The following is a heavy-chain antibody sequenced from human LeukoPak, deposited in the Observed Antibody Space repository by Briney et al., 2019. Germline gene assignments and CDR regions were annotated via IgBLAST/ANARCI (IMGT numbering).Heavy chain of an antibody. D-gene: IGHD3-10*01. CDR1: GYTFTGYY. V-gene: IGHV1-2*02. Sequence: ASVKVSCKASGYTFTGYYMHWVRQAPGQGPEWMGWINPNSGGTNYAQKFQGRVTMTRDTSISTAYMELSRLRSDDTAVYYCARVWIEYGAGSRTFDYWGQGTLVTVSS. CDR3: ARVWIEYGAGSRTFDY. CDR2: INPNSGGT. J-gene: IGHJ4*02.